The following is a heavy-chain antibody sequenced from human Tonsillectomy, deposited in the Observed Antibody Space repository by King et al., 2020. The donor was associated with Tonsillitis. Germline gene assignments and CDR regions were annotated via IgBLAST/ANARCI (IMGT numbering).Heavy chain of an antibody. CDR1: GGSFSGYY. J-gene: IGHJ4*02. D-gene: IGHD6-13*01. Sequence: VQLQQWGAGLLKPSETLSLTCAVYGGSFSGYYWSWIRQPPGKGLEWIGEINHSGSTNYNPSLKSRVTISVDTSKNQFSLKLSSVTAADTAVYYCARSVRHSSSWHGIFDYWGQGTLVTVSS. V-gene: IGHV4-34*01. CDR2: INHSGST. CDR3: ARSVRHSSSWHGIFDY.